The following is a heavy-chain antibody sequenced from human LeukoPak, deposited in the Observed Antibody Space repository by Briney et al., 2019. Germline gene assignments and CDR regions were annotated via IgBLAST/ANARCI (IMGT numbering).Heavy chain of an antibody. V-gene: IGHV4-39*07. D-gene: IGHD1-1*01. J-gene: IGHJ4*02. CDR2: IFYSGST. Sequence: SETLSLTCTVSGGSISSYYWGWIRQPPGKGLEWIGSIFYSGSTYYNPSLKSRVTISVDTSKNQFSLKLSSVTAADTAVYYCARDGFLVVEPTPLDSWGQGTLVTVSS. CDR1: GGSISSYY. CDR3: ARDGFLVVEPTPLDS.